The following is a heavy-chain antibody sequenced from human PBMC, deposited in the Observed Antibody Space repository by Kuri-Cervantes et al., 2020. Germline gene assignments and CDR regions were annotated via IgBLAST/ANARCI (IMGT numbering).Heavy chain of an antibody. J-gene: IGHJ6*03. D-gene: IGHD3-22*01. CDR2: IYTSVNTNYSPSNYTNT. CDR3: ARSQDYYNEWIDYYYYMDV. CDR1: GGSISSYY. Sequence: SETLSLTCTVSGGSISSYYWSWIRQPAGKGLEWIGRIYTSVNTNYSPSNYTNTNYNPSLKSRVTISIDKSENHFSLKLSSVTAADTAVYYCARSQDYYNEWIDYYYYMDVWGKGTTVTVSS. V-gene: IGHV4-4*07.